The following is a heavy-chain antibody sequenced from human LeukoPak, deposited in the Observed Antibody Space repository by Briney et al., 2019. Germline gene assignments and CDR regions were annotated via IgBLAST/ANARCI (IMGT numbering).Heavy chain of an antibody. CDR2: INPNSGGT. J-gene: IGHJ5*02. V-gene: IGHV1-2*02. CDR3: ARGGGIRKNWFDP. CDR1: GYTFTGYY. Sequence: ASVKVSCKASGYTFTGYYMHWVRQAPGQGLGWMGWINPNSGGTNYAQKFQGRVTMTRDTSISTAYMELSRLRSDDTAVYYCARGGGIRKNWFDPWGQGTLVTVSS. D-gene: IGHD1-14*01.